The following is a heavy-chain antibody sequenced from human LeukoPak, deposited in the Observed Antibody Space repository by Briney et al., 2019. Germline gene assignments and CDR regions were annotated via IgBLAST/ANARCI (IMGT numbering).Heavy chain of an antibody. J-gene: IGHJ4*02. Sequence: GGSLRLSCAASGFTFSSYAMSWVRQAPGKGLEWVSAISGSGGSTYYADSVKGRFTISRDNSKNTLYLQMNSLRVEDTAEYYCAKDVLYSSSWYPFDCWGQGTLVSVSS. CDR1: GFTFSSYA. V-gene: IGHV3-23*01. CDR2: ISGSGGST. D-gene: IGHD6-13*01. CDR3: AKDVLYSSSWYPFDC.